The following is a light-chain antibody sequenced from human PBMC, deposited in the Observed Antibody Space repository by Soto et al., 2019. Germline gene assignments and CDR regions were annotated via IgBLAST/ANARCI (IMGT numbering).Light chain of an antibody. Sequence: QSALTQPASVSGSPGQSITISCTGTSSDIGNYDFVSWYQQVPGTAPKAMIYEVSSRPSGVSNRFSGSKSGNTASLTISGLQAADEAYYYCSSYTTSTSFILFGGGTKLTVL. CDR3: SSYTTSTSFIL. CDR2: EVS. V-gene: IGLV2-14*01. J-gene: IGLJ2*01. CDR1: SSDIGNYDF.